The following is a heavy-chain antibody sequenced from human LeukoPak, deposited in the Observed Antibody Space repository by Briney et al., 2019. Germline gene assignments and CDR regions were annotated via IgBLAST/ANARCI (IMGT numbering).Heavy chain of an antibody. CDR2: ISSSSSYI. CDR3: AREGLVRGVIGPSSEFDY. CDR1: GFTFSSYS. J-gene: IGHJ4*02. D-gene: IGHD3-10*01. Sequence: GGSLRLSCAASGFTFSSYSMNWVRQAPGKGLEWVSSISSSSSYIYYADSVKGRFTISRDNAKNSLYLQMNSLRAEDTAVYYCAREGLVRGVIGPSSEFDYWGQGTLVTVSS. V-gene: IGHV3-21*01.